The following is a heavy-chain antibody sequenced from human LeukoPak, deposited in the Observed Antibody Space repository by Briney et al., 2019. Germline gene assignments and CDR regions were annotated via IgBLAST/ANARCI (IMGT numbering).Heavy chain of an antibody. CDR3: ARHPLRGGFDY. D-gene: IGHD2-15*01. J-gene: IGHJ4*02. V-gene: IGHV4-59*08. CDR2: IFHTGDT. Sequence: SETLSLTCTVSGVSITDYYWSWIRQPPGKGLEWLAYIFHTGDTRYHPSLKSRITTSLDTSKNQFSLKLNSVTAADTAVYYCARHPLRGGFDYWGQGTLVTVSS. CDR1: GVSITDYY.